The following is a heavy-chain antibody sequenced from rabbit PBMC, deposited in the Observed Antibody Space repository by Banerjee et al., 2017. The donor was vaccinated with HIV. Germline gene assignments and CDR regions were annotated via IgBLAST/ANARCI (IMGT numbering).Heavy chain of an antibody. V-gene: IGHV1S45*01. D-gene: IGHD4-2*01. CDR3: ARIAFAADFNL. Sequence: QEQLEESGGDLVKPGASLTLTCTASGFSFSGSYYMCWVRQAPGKGLEWIACINTSSGNTVYATWAKGRFTISRTSSTTVALQMTSLTAADTATYFCARIAFAADFNLWGPGTLVTVS. CDR1: GFSFSGSYY. J-gene: IGHJ4*01. CDR2: INTSSGNT.